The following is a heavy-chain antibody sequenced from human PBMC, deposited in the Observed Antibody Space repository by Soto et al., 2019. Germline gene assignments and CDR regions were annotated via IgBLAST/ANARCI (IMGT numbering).Heavy chain of an antibody. J-gene: IGHJ4*02. D-gene: IGHD2-2*01. CDR2: INLSGCT. CDR3: AIGRASCYGY. CDR1: GGSFNGYY. V-gene: IGHV4-34*01. Sequence: QVELQQWGAGLLQPSETLSLTSDVYGGSFNGYYWSWIRQPPGKGPEWIGEINLSGCTNYHPALNSRVTISVDTTKIRDSLNLSSLTASDTAVYYCAIGRASCYGYWRQGTLVTVSS.